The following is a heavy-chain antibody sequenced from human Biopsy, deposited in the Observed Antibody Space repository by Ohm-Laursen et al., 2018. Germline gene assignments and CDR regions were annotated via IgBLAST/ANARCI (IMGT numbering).Heavy chain of an antibody. CDR1: GFRFDNTG. CDR2: ISWNSASV. J-gene: IGHJ3*02. D-gene: IGHD3-3*01. Sequence: RSLRLSCAASGFRFDNTGMHWVRQAPGKGLEWVSGISWNSASVGYADSVKGRFTISRDNAKKSLYVQMNSLRAEDTALYYCTKEYSPREFWSGPGAFDIWGQGTMVTVSS. V-gene: IGHV3-9*01. CDR3: TKEYSPREFWSGPGAFDI.